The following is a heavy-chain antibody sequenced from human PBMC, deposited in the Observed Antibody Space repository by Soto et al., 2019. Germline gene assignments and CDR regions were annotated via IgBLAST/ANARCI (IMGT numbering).Heavy chain of an antibody. D-gene: IGHD4-17*01. CDR2: MSSSGSFI. CDR3: AREYVNRDYETGFGY. J-gene: IGHJ4*02. CDR1: GFSFSDYY. Sequence: QVQLVESGGGLVQPGGSLRLSCEVSGFSFSDYYMSWVRQAPGKGLEWISYMSSSGSFIYYADSVKGRFTISRDHAKNTLYLQMEDLRAEDTAIYYCAREYVNRDYETGFGYWGQGTLVTVSS. V-gene: IGHV3-11*01.